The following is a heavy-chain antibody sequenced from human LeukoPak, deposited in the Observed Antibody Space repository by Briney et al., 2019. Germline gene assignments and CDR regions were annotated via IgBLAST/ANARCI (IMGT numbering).Heavy chain of an antibody. CDR1: GFTFSDHY. V-gene: IGHV3-72*01. Sequence: GGSLRLSCAASGFTFSDHYMDWVRQAPGKGLEWVGRTRTKANSYTTEYAVSVKGRFSISRDDSKNSLYLQMNSLKTEDTAVYYCARVGRYFDAFDIWGQGTMVTVSS. J-gene: IGHJ3*02. CDR3: ARVGRYFDAFDI. D-gene: IGHD1-26*01. CDR2: TRTKANSYTT.